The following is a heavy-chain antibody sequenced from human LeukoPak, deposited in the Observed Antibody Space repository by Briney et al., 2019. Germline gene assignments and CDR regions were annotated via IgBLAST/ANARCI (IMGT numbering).Heavy chain of an antibody. CDR3: ARGFSGSYPTDAFDI. CDR1: GGSISSSSYY. J-gene: IGHJ3*02. CDR2: IYYSGST. V-gene: IGHV4-39*07. D-gene: IGHD1-26*01. Sequence: SETLSLTCTVSGGSISSSSYYWGWIRQPPGTGLEWIGSIYYSGSTYYNPSLKSRVTISVDTSKNQFSLKLSSVTAADTAVYYCARGFSGSYPTDAFDIWGQGTMVTVSS.